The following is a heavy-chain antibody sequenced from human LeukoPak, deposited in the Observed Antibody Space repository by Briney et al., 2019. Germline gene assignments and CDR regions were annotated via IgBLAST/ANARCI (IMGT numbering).Heavy chain of an antibody. J-gene: IGHJ4*02. V-gene: IGHV3-23*01. CDR2: ISGSAGST. CDR3: AKDAWGIGRPGYFEY. Sequence: GGSLRLSCAASGFTFSTYAMSWVRQAPGKGLEWVSGISGSAGSTHYADFVKGRFTISRDNSKKTVYLQMNGLRAEDTAVYYCAKDAWGIGRPGYFEYWGQGTLVTVSS. D-gene: IGHD7-27*01. CDR1: GFTFSTYA.